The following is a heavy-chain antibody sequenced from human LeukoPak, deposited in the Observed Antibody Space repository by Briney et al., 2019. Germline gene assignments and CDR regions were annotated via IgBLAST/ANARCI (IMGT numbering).Heavy chain of an antibody. D-gene: IGHD6-13*01. Sequence: PGGALRLSCAPSLGTFINSEINWVRQAPGKGREWVSYISSSGTAIFYPASVKGRFTVSREHAKTSLSLQISSLRAEDTAVYYCARDAAGIAAVPYSFDYWGQGTLVTVSS. CDR2: ISSSGTAI. J-gene: IGHJ4*02. V-gene: IGHV3-48*03. CDR3: ARDAAGIAAVPYSFDY. CDR1: LGTFINSE.